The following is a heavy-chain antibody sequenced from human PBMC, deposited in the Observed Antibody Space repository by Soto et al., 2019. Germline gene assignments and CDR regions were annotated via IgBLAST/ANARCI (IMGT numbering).Heavy chain of an antibody. V-gene: IGHV3-74*01. J-gene: IGHJ4*02. CDR2: INTDGTRT. D-gene: IGHD2-2*01. Sequence: GGSLRLSCTDSGFTFSSYWMHWVRQAPGKGLVWVSRINTDGTRTNYADSVKGRFTISRDNAKNTLYLQMNSLRAKDTAVYYCAKTTYCSSTSCYSFDYWGQGTLVTVSS. CDR1: GFTFSSYW. CDR3: AKTTYCSSTSCYSFDY.